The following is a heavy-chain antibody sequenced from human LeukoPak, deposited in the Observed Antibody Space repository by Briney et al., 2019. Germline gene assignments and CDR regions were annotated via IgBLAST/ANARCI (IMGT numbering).Heavy chain of an antibody. V-gene: IGHV3-48*03. D-gene: IGHD2-2*01. J-gene: IGHJ6*02. Sequence: PGGSLRLSCAASGFIFSNYEMNWVRQAPGKGLEWVSFICTSGNTIYYADSVKGRFTISRDNAKNSLYLQMNSLRAEDTAVYYCARDQRVVPAAIIFYYYGMDVWGRGTTVTVSS. CDR2: ICTSGNTI. CDR1: GFIFSNYE. CDR3: ARDQRVVPAAIIFYYYGMDV.